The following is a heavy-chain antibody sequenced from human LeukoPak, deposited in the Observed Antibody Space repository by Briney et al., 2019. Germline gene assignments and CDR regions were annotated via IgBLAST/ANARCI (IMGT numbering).Heavy chain of an antibody. CDR3: AKYFYYSSGSASGFDY. V-gene: IGHV3-23*01. J-gene: IGHJ4*02. CDR1: GFTFSSYG. Sequence: GESLRLSCAASGFTFSSYGMSWVRQAPGKGLEWVSAVSGTGGNTHYADSVKGRCTISRDNSKNTLYLQMNSLRAEDTAVYYCAKYFYYSSGSASGFDYWGQGTLVTVSS. CDR2: VSGTGGNT. D-gene: IGHD3-22*01.